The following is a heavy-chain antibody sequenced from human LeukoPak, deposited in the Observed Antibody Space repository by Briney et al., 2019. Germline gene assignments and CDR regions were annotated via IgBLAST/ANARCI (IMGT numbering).Heavy chain of an antibody. J-gene: IGHJ6*02. CDR2: IIPIFGTA. V-gene: IGHV1-69*13. CDR3: ARGTPIAVAGTMEYYYGMDV. CDR1: GGTFSSYA. D-gene: IGHD6-19*01. Sequence: SVKVSCKASGGTFSSYAISWVRQAPGQGLEWMGGIIPIFGTANYAQKFQGRVTITADESTSTAYMELSSLRSEDTAVYYCARGTPIAVAGTMEYYYGMDVWGQGTTVTVSS.